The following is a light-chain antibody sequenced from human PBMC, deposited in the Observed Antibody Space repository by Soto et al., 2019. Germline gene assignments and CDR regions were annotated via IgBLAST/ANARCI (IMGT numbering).Light chain of an antibody. Sequence: IVLTQSPVTLALSPGESAVLSCRASQTVSSSLAWYQHKPGQAPRLFIYDASKRAPGIPARFTGSGSGTHFTLTISSLEPEDIAVYYCQVRDVWPSFGQGTTVEIK. CDR2: DAS. CDR1: QTVSSS. J-gene: IGKJ1*01. CDR3: QVRDVWPS. V-gene: IGKV3-11*01.